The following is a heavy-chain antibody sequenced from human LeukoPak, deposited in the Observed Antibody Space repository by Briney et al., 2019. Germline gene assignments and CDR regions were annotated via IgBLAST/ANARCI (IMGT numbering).Heavy chain of an antibody. V-gene: IGHV3-43D*03. Sequence: GGSLRLSCAASGFTFDDYAMHWVRQAPGKGLEWVSLISWDGGSTYYADSVKGRFTISRDDSKNSLYLQMNSLRAEDTALYYCAKDTGDGYNSASDAFDIGGQGTMVTVSS. J-gene: IGHJ3*02. CDR2: ISWDGGST. CDR1: GFTFDDYA. CDR3: AKDTGDGYNSASDAFDI. D-gene: IGHD5-24*01.